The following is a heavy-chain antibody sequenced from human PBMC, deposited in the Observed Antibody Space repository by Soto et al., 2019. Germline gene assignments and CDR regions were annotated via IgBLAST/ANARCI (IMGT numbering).Heavy chain of an antibody. Sequence: PGGSLRLSCAASGFTFSSYAMSWVRQAPGKGLEWVSAISGSGGSTYYADSVKGRFTISRDNSKNTLYLQMNSLRAEDTAVYYCAKDRYCSSTSCYRPYWYFDLWGRGTLVTVS. CDR1: GFTFSSYA. D-gene: IGHD2-2*01. V-gene: IGHV3-23*01. CDR3: AKDRYCSSTSCYRPYWYFDL. CDR2: ISGSGGST. J-gene: IGHJ2*01.